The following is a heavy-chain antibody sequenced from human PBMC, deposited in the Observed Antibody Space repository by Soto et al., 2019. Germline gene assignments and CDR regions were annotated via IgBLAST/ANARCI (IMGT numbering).Heavy chain of an antibody. Sequence: HVQLVESVGGVVQPGRSLRLSCAASGCTFSSYGMHWVRRDPGKGLEWVAVIGYDESNKYYADSVKGRFTISRDNSKNTLSLHMNSLRAEDTAIYYWVVNTWDYWCQGTLVTVSS. J-gene: IGHJ4*02. CDR1: GCTFSSYG. D-gene: IGHD2-21*01. V-gene: IGHV3-33*01. CDR2: IGYDESNK. CDR3: VVNTWDY.